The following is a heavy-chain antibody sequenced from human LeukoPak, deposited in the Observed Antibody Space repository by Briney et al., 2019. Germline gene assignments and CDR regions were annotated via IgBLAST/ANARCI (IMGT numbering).Heavy chain of an antibody. CDR1: GYAFISYG. V-gene: IGHV1-18*01. D-gene: IGHD3-3*01. CDR2: ISAYNGNT. Sequence: ASVKVSCKASGYAFISYGISWVRQAPGQGLEWMGWISAYNGNTNYAQKLQGRVTMTTDTSTSTAYMELRSLRSDDTAVYYCARDSQSRDYDFWSGLINYWGQGTLVTVSS. J-gene: IGHJ4*02. CDR3: ARDSQSRDYDFWSGLINY.